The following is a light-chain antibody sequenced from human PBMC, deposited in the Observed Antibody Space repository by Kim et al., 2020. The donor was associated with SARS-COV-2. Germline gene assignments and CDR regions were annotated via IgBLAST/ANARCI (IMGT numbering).Light chain of an antibody. J-gene: IGKJ1*01. CDR3: LQDSKYPRT. CDR1: QGITSE. CDR2: AAA. Sequence: ASVGDRVTISCRASQGITSELSWYQQKAGKAPKLLIYAAAILQSGVPSRFSGSGSGTYFTLTISSLQSEDFATYYCLQDSKYPRTFGQGTKVDIK. V-gene: IGKV1-6*01.